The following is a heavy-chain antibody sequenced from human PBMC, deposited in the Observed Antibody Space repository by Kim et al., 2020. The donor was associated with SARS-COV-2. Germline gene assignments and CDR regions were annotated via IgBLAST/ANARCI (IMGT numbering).Heavy chain of an antibody. CDR2: INPNSGGT. CDR3: AKGLRSKYRSTGWFDP. CDR1: GYTFSDFY. Sequence: ALVKVSCKTSGYTFSDFYMHWVRQAPGQGLEWMGRINPNSGGTNYAQKFQGRVTLTRDMSISTAYMELSRLTSDDTAVYYCAKGLRSKYRSTGWFDPWGQ. D-gene: IGHD4-17*01. J-gene: IGHJ5*02. V-gene: IGHV1-2*06.